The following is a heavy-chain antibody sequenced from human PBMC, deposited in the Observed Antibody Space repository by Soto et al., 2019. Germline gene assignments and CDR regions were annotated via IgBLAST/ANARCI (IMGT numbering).Heavy chain of an antibody. D-gene: IGHD3-9*01. V-gene: IGHV3-7*01. CDR3: ARDNTSPDNLYYDILTGHSTFDY. J-gene: IGHJ4*02. CDR1: GFTFSSYW. Sequence: GGSLRLSCAASGFTFSSYWMSWVRQAPGKGLEWVANIKQDGSEKYYVDSVKGRFTISRDNAKNSLYLQMNSLRAEDTAVYYCARDNTSPDNLYYDILTGHSTFDYWGQGTLVTVSS. CDR2: IKQDGSEK.